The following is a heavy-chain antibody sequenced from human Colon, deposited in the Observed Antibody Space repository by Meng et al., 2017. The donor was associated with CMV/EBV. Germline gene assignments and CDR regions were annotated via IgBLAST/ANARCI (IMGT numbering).Heavy chain of an antibody. CDR3: ARACRQFNNCYLDS. Sequence: GESLKISCAASGFNVSDNYLNWVRQAPGKGLEWVSGISSSGGYTFYADSVKGRFTISRDNSKNTLYLQMNSLGAEDTAVYYCARACRQFNNCYLDSWGQGIQVTVSS. J-gene: IGHJ4*02. D-gene: IGHD1-20*01. V-gene: IGHV3-23*01. CDR2: ISSSGGYT. CDR1: GFNVSDNY.